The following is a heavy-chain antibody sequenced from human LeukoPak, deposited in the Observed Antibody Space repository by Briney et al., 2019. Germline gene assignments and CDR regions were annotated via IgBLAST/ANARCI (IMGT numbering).Heavy chain of an antibody. CDR3: ARDLLGYCSSTSCYRDY. CDR2: INPNSGGT. J-gene: IGHJ4*02. V-gene: IGHV1-2*02. D-gene: IGHD2-2*01. CDR1: GYTFTCYY. Sequence: ASVKVSCKASGYTFTCYYMHWVRQAPGQGLEWMGWINPNSGGTNYAQKFQGRVTMTRDTSISTAYMELSRLRSDDTAVYYCARDLLGYCSSTSCYRDYWGQGTLVTVSS.